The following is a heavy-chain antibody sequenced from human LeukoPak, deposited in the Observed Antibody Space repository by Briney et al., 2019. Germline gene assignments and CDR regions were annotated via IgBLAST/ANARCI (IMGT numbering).Heavy chain of an antibody. Sequence: GGPLRLSCAASTFTFSSHHMHWVRQAPGKGLEWVADMSYCGSDEYYADSVKGRFSISTDNSKNTLYLQLNRLRPEDTTISYCARDLDLIITRRDFDSWGQGTLVTVSS. CDR1: TFTFSSHH. J-gene: IGHJ4*02. CDR3: ARDLDLIITRRDFDS. D-gene: IGHD1-1*01. V-gene: IGHV3-30-3*01. CDR2: MSYCGSDE.